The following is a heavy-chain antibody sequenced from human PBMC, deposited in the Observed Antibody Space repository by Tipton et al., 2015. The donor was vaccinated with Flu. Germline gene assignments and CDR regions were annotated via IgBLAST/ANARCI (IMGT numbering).Heavy chain of an antibody. CDR3: ARARPMDYDYMWGSYRPGMDV. V-gene: IGHV1-18*01. CDR2: ISAYNGNT. D-gene: IGHD3-16*02. J-gene: IGHJ6*02. Sequence: QLVQSGAEVKKPGASVKVSCKASGYTFTSYGISWVRQAPGQGLEWMGWISAYNGNTNYAQKLQGRVTMTTDTSTSTAYMELRSLRSDDTAVYYCARARPMDYDYMWGSYRPGMDVWGQGTTVTVSS. CDR1: GYTFTSYG.